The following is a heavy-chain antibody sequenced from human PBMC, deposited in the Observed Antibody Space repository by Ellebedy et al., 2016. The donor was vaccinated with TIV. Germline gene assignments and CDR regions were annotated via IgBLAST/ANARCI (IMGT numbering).Heavy chain of an antibody. D-gene: IGHD6-6*01. CDR3: ARGRSSSSPYYWFNP. Sequence: ASVKVSXXASGYTFTNYDINWVRQATGQGLEWMGWMNPNSGNTGYAQKFQGRLTMTRDTSISTAYMELSSLRSDDTAVYYCARGRSSSSPYYWFNPWGQGTLVTVSS. J-gene: IGHJ5*02. CDR2: MNPNSGNT. CDR1: GYTFTNYD. V-gene: IGHV1-8*01.